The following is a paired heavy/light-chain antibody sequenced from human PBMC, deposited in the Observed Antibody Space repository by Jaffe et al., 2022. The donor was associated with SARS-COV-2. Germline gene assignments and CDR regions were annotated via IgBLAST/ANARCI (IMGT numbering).Light chain of an antibody. Sequence: DIQMTQSPSTLSASVGDRVTITCRASRNIGFWLAWYQQKPGKAPKLLIYRASTLEAGVPSRFSGSGSATEFTLTISSLQPDDFATYYCQHLNSYSWTFGQGTKVEIE. CDR1: RNIGFW. J-gene: IGKJ1*01. V-gene: IGKV1-5*03. CDR3: QHLNSYSWT. CDR2: RAS.
Heavy chain of an antibody. J-gene: IGHJ3*02. Sequence: QVQLQESGPGLVKSSETLSLTCTVSGDSMSGYYWSWMRQPPGQGLEWIGYMYYSGITNYNPSFKSRVTISLDTSKNQFSLEMTSVAAADTAIYYCARGRGSTWPYVDAFDIWGQGTLVSVSS. V-gene: IGHV4-59*01. CDR3: ARGRGSTWPYVDAFDI. CDR2: MYYSGIT. CDR1: GDSMSGYY. D-gene: IGHD6-13*01.